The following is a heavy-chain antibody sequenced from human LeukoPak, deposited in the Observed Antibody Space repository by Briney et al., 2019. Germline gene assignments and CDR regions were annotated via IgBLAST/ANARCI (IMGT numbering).Heavy chain of an antibody. CDR2: IDSDGTNR. CDR3: EGSATGLPEY. J-gene: IGHJ4*02. CDR1: GFTFSRYW. D-gene: IGHD3-9*01. V-gene: IGHV3-74*01. Sequence: GGSLRLSCAASGFTFSRYWMHWVRQAPGKGLVWVSRIDSDGTNRDYADSVKGRFTISRDNAKNTVYLQMNSLRDEDTAVYYCEGSATGLPEYWGQGSLVTVSS.